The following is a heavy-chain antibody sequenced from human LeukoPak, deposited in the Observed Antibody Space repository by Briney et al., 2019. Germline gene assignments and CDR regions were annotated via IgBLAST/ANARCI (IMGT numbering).Heavy chain of an antibody. CDR3: ARVLGSISH. V-gene: IGHV1-8*01. J-gene: IGHJ4*02. CDR2: MNPNSGNT. CDR1: GYTFSTCD. Sequence: ASVKVSCKASGYTFSTCDINWVRQAAGQGLEWMGWMNPNSGNTGFADKLQGRVTMTRDTSINTAYMELSSLRFEDTAVYYCARVLGSISHWGQGTLVTVSS. D-gene: IGHD1-1*01.